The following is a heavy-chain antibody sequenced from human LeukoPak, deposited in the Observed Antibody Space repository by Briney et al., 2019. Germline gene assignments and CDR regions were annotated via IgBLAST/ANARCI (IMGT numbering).Heavy chain of an antibody. Sequence: GESLKISCKGSGYTFSSYWIGWVRQMPGEGLEWMGIIYPGDSDTRYSPSFQGQVTFSADKSISTAYLQWSSLKASDTAMYYCARQTMRSKGSGSPPGYWGQGTLVTVSS. CDR3: ARQTMRSKGSGSPPGY. CDR1: GYTFSSYW. CDR2: IYPGDSDT. V-gene: IGHV5-51*01. J-gene: IGHJ4*02. D-gene: IGHD3-10*01.